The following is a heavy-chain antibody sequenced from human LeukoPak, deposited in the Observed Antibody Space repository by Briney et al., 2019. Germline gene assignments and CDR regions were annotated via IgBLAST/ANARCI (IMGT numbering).Heavy chain of an antibody. CDR3: ARDLDFWSGYRSYYYYYYMDV. J-gene: IGHJ6*03. CDR1: GGSISSSSYY. Sequence: SETLSLTCTVSGGSISSSSYYWGWIRQPPGKGLEWIGSIYYSGSTYYNPSLKSRVTISVDTSKNQFSLKLSSVTAADTAVYYCARDLDFWSGYRSYYYYYYMDVWGKGTTVTVSS. CDR2: IYYSGST. V-gene: IGHV4-39*07. D-gene: IGHD3-3*01.